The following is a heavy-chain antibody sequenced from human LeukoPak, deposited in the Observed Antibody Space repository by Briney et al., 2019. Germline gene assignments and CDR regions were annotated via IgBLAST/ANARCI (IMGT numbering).Heavy chain of an antibody. V-gene: IGHV3-15*01. CDR2: ITSKTDGGTT. CDR3: STGRGDH. CDR1: GFTFSSYA. Sequence: GESLRLSCAASGFTFSSYAMSWVRQAPGKGLEWVGRITSKTDGGTTDYAAPVKGRFTISRDDSKNTLYLQMNSLKTEDTAMYYCSTGRGDHWGQGTLVTVSS. J-gene: IGHJ4*02.